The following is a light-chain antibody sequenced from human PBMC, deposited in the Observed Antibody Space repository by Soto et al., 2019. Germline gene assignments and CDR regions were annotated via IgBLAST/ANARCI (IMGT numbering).Light chain of an antibody. CDR2: DAA. J-gene: IGKJ3*01. V-gene: IGKV1-39*01. CDR3: QQTSSAPFT. CDR1: QNINTY. Sequence: DIQMTQSPYSLSAAVGDRVTIACRASQNINTYLNWYQQKPGKAPKLLMFDAASLQSGVPSRFSGSGSRTDFTLTITSLQPEDFATYYCQQTSSAPFTFAPGTKVDI.